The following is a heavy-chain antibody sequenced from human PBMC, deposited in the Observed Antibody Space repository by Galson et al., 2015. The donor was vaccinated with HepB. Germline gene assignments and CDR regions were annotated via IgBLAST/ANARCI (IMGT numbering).Heavy chain of an antibody. CDR3: ARDYYGSGSFLRY. CDR1: GFTVSSNY. D-gene: IGHD3-10*01. V-gene: IGHV3-53*01. CDR2: IYSGGST. J-gene: IGHJ4*02. Sequence: SLRLSCAASGFTVSSNYMSWVRQAPGKGLEWVSVIYSGGSTYYADSVKGRFTISRDNSKSTLYLQMNSLRAEDTAVYYCARDYYGSGSFLRYWGQGTLVTVSS.